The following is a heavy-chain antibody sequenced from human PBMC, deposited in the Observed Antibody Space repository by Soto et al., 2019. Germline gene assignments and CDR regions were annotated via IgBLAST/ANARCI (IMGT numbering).Heavy chain of an antibody. CDR3: ARFCSGYYFDY. CDR1: GGSISSSSYY. D-gene: IGHD3-3*01. V-gene: IGHV4-39*01. J-gene: IGHJ4*02. Sequence: SETLSLTCTVSGGSISSSSYYWGWIRQPPGKGLEWIGSIYYSGSTYYNPSLKSRVTISVDTSKNQFSLKLSSVTAADTAVYYCARFCSGYYFDYWGQGTLVTVSS. CDR2: IYYSGST.